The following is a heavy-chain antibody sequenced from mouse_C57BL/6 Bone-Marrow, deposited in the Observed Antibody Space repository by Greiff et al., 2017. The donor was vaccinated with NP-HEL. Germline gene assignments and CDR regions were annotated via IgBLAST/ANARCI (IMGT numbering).Heavy chain of an antibody. CDR3: ARRVYYSNSYWYFDV. V-gene: IGHV1-80*01. CDR2: IYPGDGDT. CDR1: GYAFSSYW. D-gene: IGHD2-5*01. Sequence: VKLMESGAELVKPGASVKISCKASGYAFSSYWMNWVKQRPGKGLEWIGQIYPGDGDTNYNGKFKGKATLTADKSSSTAYMQLSSLTSEDSAVYFCARRVYYSNSYWYFDVWGTGTTVTVSS. J-gene: IGHJ1*03.